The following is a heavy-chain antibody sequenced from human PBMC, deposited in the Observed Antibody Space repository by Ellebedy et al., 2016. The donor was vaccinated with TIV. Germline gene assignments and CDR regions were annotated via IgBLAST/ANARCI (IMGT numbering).Heavy chain of an antibody. J-gene: IGHJ6*02. CDR3: ARRRGQWELFLEGLDV. V-gene: IGHV5-10-1*01. CDR1: GYSFTSYW. D-gene: IGHD4-23*01. CDR2: IDPSDSYT. Sequence: PGGSLRLSCKGSGYSFTSYWISRVRQMPGKGLEWMGKIDPSDSYTHYSPSFQGHVTISADKSISTAYLQWSTLKASDTATYYCARRRGQWELFLEGLDVWGQGTTVTVSS.